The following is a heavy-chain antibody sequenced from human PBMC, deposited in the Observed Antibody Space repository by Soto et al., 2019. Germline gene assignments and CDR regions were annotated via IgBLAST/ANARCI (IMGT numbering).Heavy chain of an antibody. J-gene: IGHJ4*02. D-gene: IGHD3-16*01. CDR1: GFNVRSYW. CDR2: IREDGSEI. Sequence: HPGGSLRLSCAVSGFNVRSYWMSWVRQAPGKGLEWVASIREDGSEIYCLQSVRGRFAISRDSAGNALQLAMNYLSAEDTATYFCARDIGFDYVNWGQGTLVTVSS. CDR3: ARDIGFDYVN. V-gene: IGHV3-7*01.